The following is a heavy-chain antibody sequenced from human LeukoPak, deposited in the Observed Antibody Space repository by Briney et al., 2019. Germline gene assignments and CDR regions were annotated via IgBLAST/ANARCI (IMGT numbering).Heavy chain of an antibody. Sequence: GGSLRLSCAVSGFSVGNSGMSWVRQAPGKGLEWVSSISSSSSYIYYADSVKGRFTISRDNAKNSLYLQMNSLRAEDTAVYYCARGLLAATFDYWGQGTLVTVSS. J-gene: IGHJ4*02. CDR2: ISSSSSYI. V-gene: IGHV3-21*01. D-gene: IGHD2-15*01. CDR1: GFSVGNSG. CDR3: ARGLLAATFDY.